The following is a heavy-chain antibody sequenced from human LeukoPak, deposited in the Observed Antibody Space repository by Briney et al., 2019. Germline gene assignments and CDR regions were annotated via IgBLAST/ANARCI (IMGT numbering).Heavy chain of an antibody. D-gene: IGHD2-15*01. J-gene: IGHJ5*02. V-gene: IGHV4-39*01. Sequence: SETLSLTCTVSGGSISSSSYYWGWTRQPPGKGLEWIGGIYYSGSTYYNPSLKSRVTISVDTSKNQFSLKLSSVTAADTAVYYCARPLGYCSGGSCYFNWFDPWGQGTLVTVSS. CDR3: ARPLGYCSGGSCYFNWFDP. CDR2: IYYSGST. CDR1: GGSISSSSYY.